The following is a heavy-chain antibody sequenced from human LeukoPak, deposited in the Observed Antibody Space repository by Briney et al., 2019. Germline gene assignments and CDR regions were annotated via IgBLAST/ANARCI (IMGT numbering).Heavy chain of an antibody. CDR2: IKEDGNEK. CDR3: ARDPYSQY. J-gene: IGHJ4*02. V-gene: IGHV3-7*01. D-gene: IGHD2-21*01. Sequence: PGGSLRLSCAASGFTFSSHWMSWVRQAPGKGLEWVANIKEDGNEKYYVDSVKGRFTITRDNAKNSMYLQMNSLRAEDTAVYYCARDPYSQYWGQGTLVTVSS. CDR1: GFTFSSHW.